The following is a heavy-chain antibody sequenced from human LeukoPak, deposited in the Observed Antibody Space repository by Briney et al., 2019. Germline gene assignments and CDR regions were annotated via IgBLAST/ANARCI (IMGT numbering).Heavy chain of an antibody. CDR2: ISAYNGKT. Sequence: GASVKVSCTTSGYTFTTYAISWVRQAPGQGLEWLGWISAYNGKTNSAQKVHDRVSMTTDTSTSTAYMELSSLRSEDTAVYYCARWTTTYLDYWGQGTLVTVSS. CDR1: GYTFTTYA. CDR3: ARWTTTYLDY. V-gene: IGHV1-18*01. J-gene: IGHJ4*02. D-gene: IGHD4-11*01.